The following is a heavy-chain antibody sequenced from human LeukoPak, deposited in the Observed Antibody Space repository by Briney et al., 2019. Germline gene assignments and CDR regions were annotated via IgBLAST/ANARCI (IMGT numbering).Heavy chain of an antibody. V-gene: IGHV3-30-3*01. CDR2: ISYDGSNK. Sequence: GGSLRLSCAASGFTFSSYAMHWVRQAPGKGLEWVAVISYDGSNKYYADSVKSRFTISRDNSKNTLYLQMNSLRAEDTAVYYCARDPNPTAGDIWGQGTMVTVSS. D-gene: IGHD1-14*01. CDR1: GFTFSSYA. J-gene: IGHJ3*02. CDR3: ARDPNPTAGDI.